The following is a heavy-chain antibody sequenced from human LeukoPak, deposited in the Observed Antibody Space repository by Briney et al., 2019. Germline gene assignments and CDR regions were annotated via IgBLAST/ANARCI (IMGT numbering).Heavy chain of an antibody. D-gene: IGHD1-7*01. J-gene: IGHJ4*02. V-gene: IGHV4-59*01. CDR2: VYNSGSA. CDR1: GGSISIYY. CDR3: VRDRELFY. Sequence: SETLSLTCTVSGGSISIYYWSWIRQPPGKGLEWLGYVYNSGSADYNPSLKSRVTISADTSKNQFSLKLSSVTAADTAVYYCVRDRELFYWGQGTLVTVSS.